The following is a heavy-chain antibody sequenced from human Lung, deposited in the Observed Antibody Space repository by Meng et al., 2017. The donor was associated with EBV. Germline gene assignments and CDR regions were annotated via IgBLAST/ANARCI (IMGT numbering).Heavy chain of an antibody. V-gene: IGHV7-4-1*02. CDR3: ARLYCSGGSCYTIDY. Sequence: QVQLVQSGSELKKPGASGKVSCKSSGYTFTSYAMKWVRQAPGQGLEWMGWINTNTGNPTYAQGFTGRFVFSLDTSVSTAYLQISSLKAADTAVYYCARLYCSGGSCYTIDYWGQGTLVTVSS. J-gene: IGHJ4*02. CDR2: INTNTGNP. D-gene: IGHD2-15*01. CDR1: GYTFTSYA.